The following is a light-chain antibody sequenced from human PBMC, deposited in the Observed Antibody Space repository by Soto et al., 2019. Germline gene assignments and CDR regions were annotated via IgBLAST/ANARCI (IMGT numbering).Light chain of an antibody. CDR2: GVS. Sequence: EIEMTQYPATLSVSPGERATLSCRASQSLGTNLAWFQQKPGQVPRLLIHGVSTRATGIPARFSGSGSGTDFTLTISSLQSEDFAVYYCQQYNQWPRTFGQGTKV. V-gene: IGKV3-15*01. CDR1: QSLGTN. J-gene: IGKJ1*01. CDR3: QQYNQWPRT.